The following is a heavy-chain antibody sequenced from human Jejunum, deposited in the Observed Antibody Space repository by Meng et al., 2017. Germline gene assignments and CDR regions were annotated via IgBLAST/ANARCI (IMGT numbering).Heavy chain of an antibody. Sequence: QVQLVQSGSEVKKPGASVRVSCKASGYSFNSYGISWVRQAPGQGLEWMGWISGYNSDTKYSEKFQGRVTMTTDTARSTAYMELRSLTSDDTAIYYCAREEGSLRQWYFDLWGRGTLVTVSS. J-gene: IGHJ4*02. CDR1: GYSFNSYG. D-gene: IGHD3-10*01. CDR3: AREEGSLRQWYFDL. CDR2: ISGYNSDT. V-gene: IGHV1-18*04.